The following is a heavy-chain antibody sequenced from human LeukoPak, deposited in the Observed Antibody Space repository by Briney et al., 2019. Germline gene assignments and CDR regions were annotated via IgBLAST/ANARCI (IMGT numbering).Heavy chain of an antibody. V-gene: IGHV4-38-2*01. J-gene: IGHJ4*02. CDR1: GYSISSGYY. Sequence: PSETLSLTCAVSGYSISSGYYWGWIRQPPGKGLEWIGSIYHSGSTYYNPSLKSRVTISVDTSKNQFSLKLSSVTAADTAVYYCATAREYFDWLLPLDYWGQGTLVTVSS. CDR3: ATAREYFDWLLPLDY. D-gene: IGHD3-9*01. CDR2: IYHSGST.